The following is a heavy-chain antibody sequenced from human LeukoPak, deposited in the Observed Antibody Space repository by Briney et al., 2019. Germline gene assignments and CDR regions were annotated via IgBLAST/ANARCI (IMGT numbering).Heavy chain of an antibody. V-gene: IGHV4-59*01. CDR2: IYYSGST. J-gene: IGHJ3*02. CDR3: ARPWMVGATYDAFDI. CDR1: GGSTSSYY. D-gene: IGHD1-26*01. Sequence: SETLSLTCTVSGGSTSSYYWSWIRQPPGKGLEWIGYIYYSGSTNYNPSLKSRVTISVDTSKNQFSLKLSSVTAADTAVYYCARPWMVGATYDAFDIWGQGTMVTVSS.